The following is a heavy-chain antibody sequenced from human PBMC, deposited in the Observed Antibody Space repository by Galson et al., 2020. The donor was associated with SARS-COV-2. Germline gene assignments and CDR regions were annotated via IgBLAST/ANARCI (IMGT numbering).Heavy chain of an antibody. CDR3: ARRLRRQFYY. J-gene: IGHJ4*02. CDR1: GFIFSSYE. D-gene: IGHD6-25*01. CDR2: ISPSGDHV. V-gene: IGHV3-48*03. Sequence: GESLKISCAASGFIFSSYEMNWVRQTPGKGLEWISTISPSGDHVWYPDSVKGRFTISRDNAKNSVYLHMNSLRAEDTAVYHCARRLRRQFYYWGQGTLVTVSS.